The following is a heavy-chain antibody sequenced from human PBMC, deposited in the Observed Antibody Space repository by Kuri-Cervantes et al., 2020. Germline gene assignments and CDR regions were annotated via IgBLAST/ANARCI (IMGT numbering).Heavy chain of an antibody. CDR3: ARRPQNWPIDY. D-gene: IGHD2/OR15-2a*01. J-gene: IGHJ4*02. CDR2: TYYSGST. Sequence: ESLKISCTVSGGSISRSTYYWGWIRQPPGKGLEWIGYTYYSGSTYYNPSLKSRVTISADTSKNQFSLKLSFVTATDTAVYFCARRPQNWPIDYWGQGTLVTVSS. V-gene: IGHV4-39*01. CDR1: GGSISRSTYY.